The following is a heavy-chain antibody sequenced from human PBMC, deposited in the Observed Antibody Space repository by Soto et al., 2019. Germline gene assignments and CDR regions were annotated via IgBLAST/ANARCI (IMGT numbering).Heavy chain of an antibody. CDR2: ILHTGGT. D-gene: IGHD3-10*01. CDR3: ARLQFGEGFDY. CDR1: WGYSGGVGFC. J-gene: IGHJ4*02. V-gene: IGHV4-30-2*01. Sequence: LQTLCLTCAVSWGYSGGVGFCRSWIRQPPGKGLEWIGYILHTGGTQYNPSLKSRVSMSVDKSKNQFSLHLTSVTAADTAVYYCARLQFGEGFDYWGQGALVTVSS.